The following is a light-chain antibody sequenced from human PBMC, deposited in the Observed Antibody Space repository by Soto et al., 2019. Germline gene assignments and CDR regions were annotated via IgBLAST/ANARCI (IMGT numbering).Light chain of an antibody. V-gene: IGKV3-20*01. CDR3: QKYGSSSWK. Sequence: EIVLTHSPGTLSFSPVEIATLSFSSSQSISSSYLAWYQQRPGQAPRLLIYGASSRATGIPDRFSGSGSGTEFTLTISRLEPEDFAVYYCQKYGSSSWKFGQGTKVDIK. CDR1: QSISSSY. CDR2: GAS. J-gene: IGKJ1*01.